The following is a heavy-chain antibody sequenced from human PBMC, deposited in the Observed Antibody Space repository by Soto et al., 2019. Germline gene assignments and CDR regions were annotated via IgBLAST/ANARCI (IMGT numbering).Heavy chain of an antibody. D-gene: IGHD4-17*01. CDR2: ISYSGSA. CDR1: GGSISSGDYF. CDR3: ARDSTVTDFDF. Sequence: QVQLQESGPGLVKPSQTLSLTCTVSGGSISSGDYFWSWIRQPPGKGLEWIGYISYSGSAYYNPSLNSRVTLSVDTSMTQFSLKLNSVTAADTAVYFCARDSTVTDFDFWVQGTLVTVSS. V-gene: IGHV4-30-4*01. J-gene: IGHJ4*02.